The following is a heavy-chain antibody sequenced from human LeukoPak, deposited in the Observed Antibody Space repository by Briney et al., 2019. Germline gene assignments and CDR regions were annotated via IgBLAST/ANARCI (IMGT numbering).Heavy chain of an antibody. Sequence: SETLSPTRTVSGGSISTYYWSWIRQPPGKGLEWIGYVYHSGSTNYNPSLQSRVTMSVDTSKNQFSLKLRSVTAADTAVYYCARLGGSFDYWGQGTLVTVSS. D-gene: IGHD1-26*01. J-gene: IGHJ4*02. CDR1: GGSISTYY. V-gene: IGHV4-59*01. CDR3: ARLGGSFDY. CDR2: VYHSGST.